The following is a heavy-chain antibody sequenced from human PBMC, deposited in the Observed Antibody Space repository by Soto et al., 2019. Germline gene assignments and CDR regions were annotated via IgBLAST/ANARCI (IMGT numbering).Heavy chain of an antibody. J-gene: IGHJ4*02. D-gene: IGHD1-7*01. CDR1: GDSISSGGYY. CDR2: IYDNGGA. V-gene: IGHV4-31*03. Sequence: QVQLQESGPGLVKPSQTLSLTCTVSGDSISSGGYYWSWIRQHPGKGLEWIGYIYDNGGAYYSPSLKGRVVISVDRSENQFSLRLSSVTAADTAVYDCARVKGGTTRRAFDSWGQGPLVTVSS. CDR3: ARVKGGTTRRAFDS.